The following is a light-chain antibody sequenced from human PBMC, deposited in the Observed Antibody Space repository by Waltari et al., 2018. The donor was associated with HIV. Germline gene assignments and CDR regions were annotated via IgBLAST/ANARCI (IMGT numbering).Light chain of an antibody. CDR2: WAS. CDR3: QQYYNTPYT. CDR1: QTVLYSSSNKNP. Sequence: DIVMTQSPDSLAVSLGERATINCKSSQTVLYSSSNKNPLAWYQQKPGQPPKLLIYWASTREPGVPDRFSGSGSGTDFTLTISSLQAEDVAVYYCQQYYNTPYTFGQGTKVEIK. J-gene: IGKJ2*01. V-gene: IGKV4-1*01.